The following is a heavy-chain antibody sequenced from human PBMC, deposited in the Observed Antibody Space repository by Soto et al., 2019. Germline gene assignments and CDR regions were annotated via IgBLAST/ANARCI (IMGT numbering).Heavy chain of an antibody. CDR1: GFTFSSYE. Sequence: GGSLRLSCAASGFTFSSYEMNWVRQAPGKGLEWVSYISSSGSTIYYADSVKGRFTISRDNTKNSLYLQMNSLRAEDTAFYNGASLYSSSWYAFDIWGQGTMVNVSS. CDR2: ISSSGSTI. J-gene: IGHJ3*02. V-gene: IGHV3-48*03. CDR3: ASLYSSSWYAFDI. D-gene: IGHD6-13*01.